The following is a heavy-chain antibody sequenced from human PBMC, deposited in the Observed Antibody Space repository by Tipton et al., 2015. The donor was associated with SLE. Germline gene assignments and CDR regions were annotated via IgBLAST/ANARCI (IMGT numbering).Heavy chain of an antibody. J-gene: IGHJ3*02. V-gene: IGHV3-23*03. D-gene: IGHD3-3*01. CDR3: VRDIGAFDI. Sequence: SLRLSCAASGFTFRNYAMVWVRQAPGKGLEWVSAVYSGGNTYYGDSVKGRFTISRDNSKNTVHLQMNSLRVEDTAVYYCVRDIGAFDIWGQGTVVTVSS. CDR1: GFTFRNYA. CDR2: VYSGGNT.